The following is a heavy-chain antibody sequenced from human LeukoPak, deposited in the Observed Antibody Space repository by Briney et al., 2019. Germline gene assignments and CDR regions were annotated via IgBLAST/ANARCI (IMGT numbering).Heavy chain of an antibody. CDR3: ARRAYEYSSSSGTAYYYYMDV. CDR1: GYTFTGYY. D-gene: IGHD6-6*01. V-gene: IGHV1-2*02. J-gene: IGHJ6*03. Sequence: ASVKVSCKASGYTFTGYYMHWVRQAPGQGLEWMGWINPNSGGTNYAQKVQGRVTMTRDTSISTAYMELSRLRSDDTAVYYCARRAYEYSSSSGTAYYYYMDVWGKGTTVTVSS. CDR2: INPNSGGT.